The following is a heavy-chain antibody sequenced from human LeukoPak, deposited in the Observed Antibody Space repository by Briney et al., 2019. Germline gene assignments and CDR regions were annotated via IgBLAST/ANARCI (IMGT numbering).Heavy chain of an antibody. CDR3: ARGGADYYYYYMDV. V-gene: IGHV3-11*01. CDR2: ISSGGSTI. CDR1: GFTFSDYY. J-gene: IGHJ6*03. Sequence: GGSLRLSCAASGFTFSDYYMSWIRQAPGKGLEWVSYISSGGSTIYYADSVRGRFTISRDNAKNSLYLQMNSLRAEDTAVYYCARGGADYYYYYMDVWGKGTTVTVSS. D-gene: IGHD1-26*01.